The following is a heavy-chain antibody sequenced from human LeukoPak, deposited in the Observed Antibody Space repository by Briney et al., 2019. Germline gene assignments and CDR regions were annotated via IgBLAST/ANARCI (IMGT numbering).Heavy chain of an antibody. Sequence: PGGSLRLSCAASGFSFRSFWMSWVRQAPGKGLEWVASIKEDGSDKYYVESVEGRFTISRENARNSLYLQMNSLRAEDTAVYYCARVLWFGGIYYFDYWGQGTLVIVSS. CDR3: ARVLWFGGIYYFDY. CDR1: GFSFRSFW. J-gene: IGHJ4*02. CDR2: IKEDGSDK. D-gene: IGHD3-10*01. V-gene: IGHV3-7*04.